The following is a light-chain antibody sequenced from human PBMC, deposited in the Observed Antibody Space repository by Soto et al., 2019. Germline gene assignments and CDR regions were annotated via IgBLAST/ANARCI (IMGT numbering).Light chain of an antibody. J-gene: IGLJ2*01. CDR2: GNS. Sequence: QSVLTQPPSVYGAPGQRVTISCTGSSSNIGAGYDVHWYQQLPGTAPKLLIYGNSNRPSGVPDRFSGSKSGTSASLAITGLQAEDEADYYCQSYDSSQSVPHVVFGGGTKLTVL. CDR1: SSNIGAGYD. V-gene: IGLV1-40*01. CDR3: QSYDSSQSVPHVV.